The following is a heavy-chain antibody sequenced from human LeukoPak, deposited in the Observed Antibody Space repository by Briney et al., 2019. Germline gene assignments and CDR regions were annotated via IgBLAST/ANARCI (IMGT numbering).Heavy chain of an antibody. CDR2: MNPNSGNT. V-gene: IGHV1-8*01. CDR1: GYTFTSYD. CDR3: ARGDQRITMIVVAFDY. Sequence: ASVKVSCKASGYTFTSYDINWVRQATGQGLEWMGWMNPNSGNTGCAQKFQGRVTMTRNTSISTAYMELSSLRSEDTAVYYCARGDQRITMIVVAFDYWGQGTLVTVSS. D-gene: IGHD3-22*01. J-gene: IGHJ4*02.